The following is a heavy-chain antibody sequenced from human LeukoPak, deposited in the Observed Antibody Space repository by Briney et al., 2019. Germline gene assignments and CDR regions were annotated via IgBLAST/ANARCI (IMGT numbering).Heavy chain of an antibody. D-gene: IGHD6-13*01. V-gene: IGHV1-3*01. CDR2: INAGNGNT. J-gene: IGHJ4*02. Sequence: ASVKVSCKASGYTFTSYAMHWVRQAPGQRLEWMGWINAGNGNTKYSQKFQGRVTITRDTSASTAYMELSSLRSEDTAVYYCTRISSSWYYFDYWGQGTLVTVSS. CDR1: GYTFTSYA. CDR3: TRISSSWYYFDY.